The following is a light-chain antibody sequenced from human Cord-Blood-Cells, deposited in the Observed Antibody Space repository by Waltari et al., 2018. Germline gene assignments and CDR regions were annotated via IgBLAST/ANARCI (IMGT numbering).Light chain of an antibody. J-gene: IGKJ1*01. CDR3: QQRSNWPT. CDR1: QSVSSY. V-gene: IGKV3-11*01. Sequence: EIVFTQSPATLSLSPGQRATLSCRASQSVSSYLAWYQQKPGQAPRLLIYDASNRATGIPARFSGSGSGTDFTLTISGLEPEDFAVYYCQQRSNWPTFGQGTKVEIK. CDR2: DAS.